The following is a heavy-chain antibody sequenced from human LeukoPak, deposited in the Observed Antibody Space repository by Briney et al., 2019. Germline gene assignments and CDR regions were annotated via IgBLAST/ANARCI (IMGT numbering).Heavy chain of an antibody. V-gene: IGHV4-38-2*02. J-gene: IGHJ4*02. CDR1: GYSISSGYY. CDR2: IYHSGST. Sequence: SETLSLICTVSGYSISSGYYWGWIRQPPGKGLKWIGSIYHSGSTSYNPSLKSRVTISVDTSKNQFSLQLSSVTATDTAVYYFARVGAWIQLGYFDYWGQGTLVTVSS. CDR3: ARVGAWIQLGYFDY. D-gene: IGHD5-18*01.